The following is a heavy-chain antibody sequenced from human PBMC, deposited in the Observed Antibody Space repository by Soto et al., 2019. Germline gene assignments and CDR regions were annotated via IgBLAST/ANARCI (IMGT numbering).Heavy chain of an antibody. CDR1: GYSIAIGYY. Sequence: PSETLSITCAFSGYSIAIGYYYGCSRQPPGKGLEWIGCIYHTGNTYYNPPLKSRVTISVDTSKDQFSLNLISVTAADTAVYYCARQGVYSYRSGYDYWGQGTLVTVSS. V-gene: IGHV4-38-2*01. CDR3: ARQGVYSYRSGYDY. CDR2: IYHTGNT. J-gene: IGHJ4*02. D-gene: IGHD3-22*01.